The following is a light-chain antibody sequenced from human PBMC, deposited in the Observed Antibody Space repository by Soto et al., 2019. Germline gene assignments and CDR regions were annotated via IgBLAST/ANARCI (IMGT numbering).Light chain of an antibody. CDR2: GAS. J-gene: IGKJ1*01. V-gene: IGKV3-15*01. Sequence: EILMTQSPATLSVSPGERATLSCRASQSVSSNLAWYQQKPGQAPRLLIFGASTRATGLPARFSGSGSGTEFTLTISNLQSEDFALYYCQQYNNWPPAFGQGTTVDVK. CDR3: QQYNNWPPA. CDR1: QSVSSN.